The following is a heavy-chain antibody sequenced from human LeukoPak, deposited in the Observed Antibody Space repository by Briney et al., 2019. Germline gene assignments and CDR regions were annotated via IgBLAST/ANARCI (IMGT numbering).Heavy chain of an antibody. CDR2: ISGSGGTT. V-gene: IGHV3-23*01. D-gene: IGHD4-11*01. Sequence: GGSLRLSCAAAGFTFSGYAMSWVRQAPGPGVEGVSAISGSGGTTNYADSVKRRFTISRDNSKNTLYLQMNSLRAEDTAAYSCASLYSNYGDYWGKGTLVTVSS. J-gene: IGHJ4*02. CDR1: GFTFSGYA. CDR3: ASLYSNYGDY.